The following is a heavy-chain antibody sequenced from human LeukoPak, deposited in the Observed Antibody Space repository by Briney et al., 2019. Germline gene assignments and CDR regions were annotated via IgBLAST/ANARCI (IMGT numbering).Heavy chain of an antibody. Sequence: GPSVKVSCTPSLYTFTPSSMHWVRQAPGQGPEWMGWINPNSGGTNYAQKFQGRVTMTRDTSISTAYMELSRLRSDDAAVYYCARISYGDPDDLHHWGQGPLVTVSS. D-gene: IGHD4-17*01. J-gene: IGHJ5*02. CDR1: LYTFTPSS. V-gene: IGHV1-2*02. CDR2: INPNSGGT. CDR3: ARISYGDPDDLHH.